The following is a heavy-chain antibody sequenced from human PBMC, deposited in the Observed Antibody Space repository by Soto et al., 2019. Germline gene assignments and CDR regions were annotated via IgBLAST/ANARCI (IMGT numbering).Heavy chain of an antibody. CDR3: ARDRGVAPPVAGNTHYYYYIDV. Sequence: QDQLVQSGAEVKKPGASVTVSCKASGYSFTNYGITWVRQAPGQGLEWMGWISAFNGNTHYAQKLQGRVTMTTDASTSPAYMELRSLRSDDTAVYYCARDRGVAPPVAGNTHYYYYIDVWGKGTPVIVSS. J-gene: IGHJ6*03. V-gene: IGHV1-18*01. CDR2: ISAFNGNT. CDR1: GYSFTNYG. D-gene: IGHD6-19*01.